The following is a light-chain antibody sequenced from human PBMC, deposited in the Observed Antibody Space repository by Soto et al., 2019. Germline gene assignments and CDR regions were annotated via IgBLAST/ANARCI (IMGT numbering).Light chain of an antibody. CDR1: SSDVGGYNY. J-gene: IGLJ1*01. CDR3: SSYAGSNSYV. V-gene: IGLV2-8*01. Sequence: QSALTQPPSASGSPGQSVTISCTGTSSDVGGYNYVSWYQQHPGKAPKLMIYEVSKRPSGVPDRFSGSKSGKTASLTVSGIQAEDEAAYYCSSYAGSNSYVFGTGTKLTVL. CDR2: EVS.